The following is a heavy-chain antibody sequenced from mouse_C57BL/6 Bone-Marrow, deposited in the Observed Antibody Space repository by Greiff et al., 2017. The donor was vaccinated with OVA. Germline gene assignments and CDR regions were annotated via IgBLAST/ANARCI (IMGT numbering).Heavy chain of an antibody. CDR2: IYPGSGST. V-gene: IGHV1-55*01. J-gene: IGHJ4*01. D-gene: IGHD1-1*02. Sequence: QVQLQQPGAELVKPGASVKMSCKASGYTFTSYWITWVKQRPGQGLEWIGDIYPGSGSTTYNEKFKSKATLTVDTSSSTAYRQLSSLTSEDSAVYYGARGLLWTTGGAMDDWGQGTSVPVSS. CDR3: ARGLLWTTGGAMDD. CDR1: GYTFTSYW.